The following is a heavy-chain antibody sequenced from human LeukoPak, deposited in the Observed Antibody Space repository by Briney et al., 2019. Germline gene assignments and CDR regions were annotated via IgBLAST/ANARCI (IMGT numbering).Heavy chain of an antibody. Sequence: GGSLRLSCAASGFTVSTNYMSWVRQAPGKGLEWVSVIYSSGSTYYADSVKGRFTISRDNSKNTRYLQMNSLRAEDTAVYYCARDGGLAPYSSSTPFDYWGQGTLVTVSS. D-gene: IGHD6-6*01. CDR1: GFTVSTNY. J-gene: IGHJ4*02. CDR2: IYSSGST. CDR3: ARDGGLAPYSSSTPFDY. V-gene: IGHV3-66*03.